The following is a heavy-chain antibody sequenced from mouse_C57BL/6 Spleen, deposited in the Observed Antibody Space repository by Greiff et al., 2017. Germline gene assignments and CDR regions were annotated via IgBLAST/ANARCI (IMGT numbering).Heavy chain of an antibody. D-gene: IGHD2-4*01. CDR2: IYPGDGDT. CDR1: GYAFSSYW. J-gene: IGHJ2*01. V-gene: IGHV1-80*01. Sequence: QVQLQQSGAELVKPGASVKISCKASGYAFSSYWMNWVKQRPGKGLEWIGQIYPGDGDTNYNGTFKGKATLTADKSSSTAYMQLSSLTSEDSAVYFCARKGDCDYDDGFDCWGKGTTLTVSS. CDR3: ARKGDCDYDDGFDC.